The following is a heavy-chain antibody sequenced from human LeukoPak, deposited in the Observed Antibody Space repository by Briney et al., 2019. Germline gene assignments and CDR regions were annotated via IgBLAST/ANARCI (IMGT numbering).Heavy chain of an antibody. J-gene: IGHJ4*02. V-gene: IGHV3-21*01. Sequence: GGSLRLSCAASGFTFSSYSMNWVRQAPGKGLEWVSSISSSSSYIYYADSVKGRFTISRDNAKNSLYLQMNSLRAEDTAVNYCARAHIVGATIDYWGQGTLVTVSS. CDR1: GFTFSSYS. CDR2: ISSSSSYI. D-gene: IGHD1-26*01. CDR3: ARAHIVGATIDY.